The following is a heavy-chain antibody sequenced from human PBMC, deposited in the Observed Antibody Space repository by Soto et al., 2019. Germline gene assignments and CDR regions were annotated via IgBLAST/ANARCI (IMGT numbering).Heavy chain of an antibody. CDR2: IYYSGST. Sequence: PXGTLSLNFTFPGGSISSSGYYGGGIRPPPGKGLEWIGSIYYSGSTYYNPSLKSRVTISVDTSKNQFSLKLSSVTAADTAVYYCERLAYGDSFNFDYWGQGTLVTVSS. CDR3: ERLAYGDSFNFDY. CDR1: GGSISSSGYY. D-gene: IGHD4-17*01. V-gene: IGHV4-39*01. J-gene: IGHJ4*02.